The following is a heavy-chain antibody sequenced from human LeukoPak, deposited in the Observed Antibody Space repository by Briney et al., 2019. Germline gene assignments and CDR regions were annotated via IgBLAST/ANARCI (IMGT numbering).Heavy chain of an antibody. V-gene: IGHV3-11*04. CDR1: GFTFSDNY. D-gene: IGHD3-9*01. J-gene: IGHJ5*02. CDR3: ARDPRYFRFDP. CDR2: ISGNGGVI. Sequence: PGGSLRLSCAASGFTFSDNYMTWVRQAPGKGLEWLSYISGNGGVIQYADSVKGRFTISRDNAKNSLYLQMNSLRAEDTAVYYCARDPRYFRFDPWGQGTLVTVSS.